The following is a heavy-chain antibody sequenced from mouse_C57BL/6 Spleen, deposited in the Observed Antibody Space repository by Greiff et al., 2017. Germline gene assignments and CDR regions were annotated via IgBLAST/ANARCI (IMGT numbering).Heavy chain of an antibody. J-gene: IGHJ2*01. CDR1: GYAFTNYL. Sequence: QVQLQQSGAELVRPGTSVKVSCKASGYAFTNYLIEWVKQRPGQGLEWIGVINPGSGGTNYNEKFKGKATLTADKSSSTAYMQLSSLTSEDSAVYFCSREGVAPFDYWGQGTTLTVSS. D-gene: IGHD1-1*01. V-gene: IGHV1-54*01. CDR2: INPGSGGT. CDR3: SREGVAPFDY.